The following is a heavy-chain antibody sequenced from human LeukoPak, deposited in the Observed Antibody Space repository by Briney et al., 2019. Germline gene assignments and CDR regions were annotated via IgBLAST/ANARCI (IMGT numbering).Heavy chain of an antibody. D-gene: IGHD1-26*01. V-gene: IGHV4-39*01. Sequence: PSETLSLTCTVSGGSISSSSYYWGWIRQPPGKGLEWIGSIYCSGSTYYNPSLKSRVTISVDTSKNQFSLKLSSVTAADTAVYYCASLYSGSYYYFDYWGQGTLVTVSS. CDR1: GGSISSSSYY. J-gene: IGHJ4*02. CDR2: IYCSGST. CDR3: ASLYSGSYYYFDY.